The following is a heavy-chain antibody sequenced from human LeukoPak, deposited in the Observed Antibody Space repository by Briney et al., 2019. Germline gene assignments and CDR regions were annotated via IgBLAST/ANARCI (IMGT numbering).Heavy chain of an antibody. V-gene: IGHV1-18*01. CDR2: ISTYSDNT. D-gene: IGHD6-6*01. J-gene: IGHJ4*02. CDR3: ARIQSRIIAARPGNPAFDY. CDR1: GYTFTIYD. Sequence: ASVKVSCKASGYTFTIYDISWVRQAPGQGLEWMGWISTYSDNTHYAQKLQGRVTMTTDTSTSTVYMELKSLGSDDTAVYYCARIQSRIIAARPGNPAFDYWGRGTLVTVSS.